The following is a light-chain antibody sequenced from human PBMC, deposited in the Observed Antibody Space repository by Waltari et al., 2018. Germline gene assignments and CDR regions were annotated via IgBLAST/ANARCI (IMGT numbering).Light chain of an antibody. Sequence: QSALTQPASVSGSPGQSITISCPGTSSDVGGFNHVSWYQQHPGKAPKLMIYEVSNRPSGVSNRFSGSKSDNTASLTISGLQAEDEADYYCSSYTSSITWVFGGGTKLTVL. V-gene: IGLV2-14*01. CDR2: EVS. CDR1: SSDVGGFNH. CDR3: SSYTSSITWV. J-gene: IGLJ3*02.